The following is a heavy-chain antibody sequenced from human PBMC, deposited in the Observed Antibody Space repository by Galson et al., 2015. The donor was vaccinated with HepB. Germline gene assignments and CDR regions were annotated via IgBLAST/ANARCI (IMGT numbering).Heavy chain of an antibody. Sequence: ALGLSLAAPGFTFSNARVSWGRQAPGEGLEWVGRIKSKTDGGTTDYAAPVKGRFTISRDDSKNTLYLQMNSLKTEDTAVYYCMTVGAPGYWGQGTLVTVSS. CDR3: MTVGAPGY. J-gene: IGHJ4*02. V-gene: IGHV3-15*01. CDR2: IKSKTDGGTT. CDR1: GFTFSNAR. D-gene: IGHD1-26*01.